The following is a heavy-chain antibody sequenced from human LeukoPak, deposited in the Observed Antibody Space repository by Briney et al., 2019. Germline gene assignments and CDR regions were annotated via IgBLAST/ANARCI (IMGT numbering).Heavy chain of an antibody. CDR1: GGSISSYY. J-gene: IGHJ3*02. V-gene: IGHV4-59*01. CDR3: ARDSGDYSSFDAFDI. Sequence: SETLSLTCTVSGGSISSYYWSWIRQPPGKGLEWIGYIYYSGSTNYNPSLKSRVTISVDTSKNQFSLKLSSVTAADTAVYYCARDSGDYSSFDAFDIWGRGTMATVSS. D-gene: IGHD4-11*01. CDR2: IYYSGST.